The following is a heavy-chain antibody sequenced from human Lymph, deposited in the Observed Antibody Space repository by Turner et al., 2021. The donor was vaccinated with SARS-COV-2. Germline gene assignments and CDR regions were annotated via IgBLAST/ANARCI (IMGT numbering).Heavy chain of an antibody. CDR2: ISGSGGDT. CDR1: GFPFSSYS. Sequence: VQLLESGGGLVQPGGSLRLSCAASGFPFSSYSMSWVRQAPGKGLEWVSAISGSGGDTYYADSGKGRFTISRDNSKNTLYLQMNSLRAEDTAVYYCAKGVRGAMIVVVIPYFDYWGQGTLVTVSS. CDR3: AKGVRGAMIVVVIPYFDY. V-gene: IGHV3-23*01. J-gene: IGHJ4*02. D-gene: IGHD3-22*01.